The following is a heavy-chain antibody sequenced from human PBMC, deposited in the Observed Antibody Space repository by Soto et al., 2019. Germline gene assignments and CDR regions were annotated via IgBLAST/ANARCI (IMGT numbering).Heavy chain of an antibody. CDR2: ISGSGGST. V-gene: IGHV3-23*01. D-gene: IGHD3-3*01. CDR1: GFTFSSYA. J-gene: IGHJ6*03. Sequence: LRLSCAASGFTFSSYAMSWVRQAPGKGLEWVSAISGSGGSTYYADSVKGRFTISRDNSKNTLYLQMNSLRAEDTAVYYCAKREMSLWSGYSAYYYYMDVWGKGTTVTVSS. CDR3: AKREMSLWSGYSAYYYYMDV.